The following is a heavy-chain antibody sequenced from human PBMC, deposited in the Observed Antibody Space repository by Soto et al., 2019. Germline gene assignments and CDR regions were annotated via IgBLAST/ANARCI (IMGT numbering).Heavy chain of an antibody. CDR1: GHTFTGYY. V-gene: IGHV1-2*04. CDR2: INPNSGGT. CDR3: ARAPPDYDFWSGYYNYYYYGMDV. Sequence: VSCKASGHTFTGYYMHWVRQAPGQGLEWMGWINPNSGGTNYAQKFQGWVTMTRDTSISTAYMELSRLRSDDTAVYYCARAPPDYDFWSGYYNYYYYGMDVWGQGTTVTVSS. J-gene: IGHJ6*02. D-gene: IGHD3-3*01.